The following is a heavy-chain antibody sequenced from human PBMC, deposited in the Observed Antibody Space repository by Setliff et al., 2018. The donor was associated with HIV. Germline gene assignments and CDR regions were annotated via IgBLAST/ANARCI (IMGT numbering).Heavy chain of an antibody. CDR2: IYTSGST. CDR3: ARVEYSSSSGAFDI. Sequence: SETLSLTCTVSGGSISFYYWSWIRQPPGKGLEWIGYIYTSGSTNYHPSLKSRVTISVDTSKNQFSLKLSSVTAADTAVYYCARVEYSSSSGAFDIWGQGTMVTVSS. V-gene: IGHV4-59*01. J-gene: IGHJ3*02. CDR1: GGSISFYY. D-gene: IGHD6-13*01.